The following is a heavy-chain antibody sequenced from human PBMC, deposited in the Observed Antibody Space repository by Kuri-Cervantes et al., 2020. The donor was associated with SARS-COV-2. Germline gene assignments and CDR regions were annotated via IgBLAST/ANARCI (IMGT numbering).Heavy chain of an antibody. CDR2: IYYSGST. D-gene: IGHD2-2*01. J-gene: IGHJ4*02. CDR1: GGSISSYY. CDR3: ARQGCSSTSCYAFDY. Sequence: SETLSLTCTVSGGSISSYYWSWIRQPPGKGLEWIGYIYYSGSTNYNPSLKSRVTISVDTSKNQFSLKLSSVTAADTAVYYCARQGCSSTSCYAFDYWGQGTLVTVSS. V-gene: IGHV4-59*08.